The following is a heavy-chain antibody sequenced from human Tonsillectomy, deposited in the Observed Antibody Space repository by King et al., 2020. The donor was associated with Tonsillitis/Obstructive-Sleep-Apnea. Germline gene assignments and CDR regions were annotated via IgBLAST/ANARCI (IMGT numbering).Heavy chain of an antibody. D-gene: IGHD1-1*01. J-gene: IGHJ3*02. CDR2: INVDGSST. V-gene: IGHV3-74*01. CDR1: EFTFSSYS. CDR3: ARDHSGTGAAFDI. Sequence: VQLVESGGGLVQPGGSLRLSCAFSEFTFSSYSMHWVRRAPGKGLVWVSHINVDGSSTNYADSVKGRFTISRDNATNTLYLQMNSLRAEDTAVYYCARDHSGTGAAFDIWGQGTMLTVSS.